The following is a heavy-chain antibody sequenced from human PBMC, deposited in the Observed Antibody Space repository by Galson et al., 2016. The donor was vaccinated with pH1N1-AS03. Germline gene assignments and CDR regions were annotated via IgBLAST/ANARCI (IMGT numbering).Heavy chain of an antibody. D-gene: IGHD3-3*01. CDR1: GFTFSHYA. J-gene: IGHJ4*02. CDR3: AKDNDQSTIFGVVIPNLDY. CDR2: ISGSGTT. Sequence: SLRLSCAASGFTFSHYAMTWVRLAPGKGLEWVSSISGSGTTYYADSVKGRFTISRDNSKDTLSLQMDSLRAEDTAVYYRAKDNDQSTIFGVVIPNLDYWGQGTLVTVSS. V-gene: IGHV3-23*01.